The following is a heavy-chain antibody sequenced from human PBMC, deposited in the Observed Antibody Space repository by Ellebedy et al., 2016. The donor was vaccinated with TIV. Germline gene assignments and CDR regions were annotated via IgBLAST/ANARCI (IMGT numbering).Heavy chain of an antibody. V-gene: IGHV3-30*03. Sequence: GESLKISXAASGFTFSSYGMHWVRQAPGKGLEWVAVISYDGSNKYYADSVKGRFTISRDNAKNSLYLQMNSLRAEDTAVYYCARDWSGRVAGPGDWGQGTLVTVSS. J-gene: IGHJ4*02. CDR3: ARDWSGRVAGPGD. CDR1: GFTFSSYG. CDR2: ISYDGSNK. D-gene: IGHD6-19*01.